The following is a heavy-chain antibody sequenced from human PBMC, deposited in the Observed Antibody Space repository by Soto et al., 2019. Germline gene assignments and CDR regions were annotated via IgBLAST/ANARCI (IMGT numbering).Heavy chain of an antibody. CDR2: IYSGGST. CDR1: GFTVSSNY. D-gene: IGHD6-19*01. J-gene: IGHJ5*02. Sequence: EVQLVESGGGLVQPGGSLRLSCAASGFTVSSNYMSWVRQAPGKGLEWVSVIYSGGSTYYADSVKGRFTISRDNSKNTLYLQMNSLRAEDTAVYYCARESEPYSSGWREAFGWFDPWGQGTLVTVSS. V-gene: IGHV3-66*01. CDR3: ARESEPYSSGWREAFGWFDP.